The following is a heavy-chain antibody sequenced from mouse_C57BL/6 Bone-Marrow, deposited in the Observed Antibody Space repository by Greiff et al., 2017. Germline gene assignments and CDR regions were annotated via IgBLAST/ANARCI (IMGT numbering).Heavy chain of an antibody. V-gene: IGHV1-81*01. Sequence: QVQLQQSGAELARPGASVQLSCKASGYTFTSYGISWVKQRTGRGLEWIGEIYPRSGNTHYNEKFKGKATLTADKSSRTAYMELRSLTSDDSRVYFCAWPSPWFAYWGQGTLVTVSA. CDR2: IYPRSGNT. J-gene: IGHJ3*01. CDR1: GYTFTSYG. CDR3: AWPSPWFAY.